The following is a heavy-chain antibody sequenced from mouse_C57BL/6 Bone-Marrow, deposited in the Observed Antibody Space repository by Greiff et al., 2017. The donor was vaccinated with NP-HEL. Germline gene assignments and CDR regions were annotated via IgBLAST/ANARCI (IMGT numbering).Heavy chain of an antibody. Sequence: QVQLQQPGAELVMPGASVKLSCKASGYTFTSYWMHWVKQRPGQGLEWIGEIDPSDSYTNYIQKFKGKSTLPVDKSSSTAYMQLSSLTAEDAAVYDCAREGRHYYGSSYAWYFEVWGTVTTVTVSS. V-gene: IGHV1-69*01. J-gene: IGHJ1*03. CDR3: AREGRHYYGSSYAWYFEV. CDR1: GYTFTSYW. CDR2: IDPSDSYT. D-gene: IGHD1-1*01.